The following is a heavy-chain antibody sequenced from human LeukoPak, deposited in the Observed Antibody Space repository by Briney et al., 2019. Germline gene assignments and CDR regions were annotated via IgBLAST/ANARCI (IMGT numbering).Heavy chain of an antibody. Sequence: GSLRLSCAASGFTFSDYYMSWIRQPPGKGLEWIGEINHSGSTNYNPSLKSRVTISVDTSKNQFSLKLSSVTAADTAVYYCARDQYGSIWYGWFDPWGQGTLVTVSS. CDR2: INHSGST. V-gene: IGHV4-34*01. CDR3: ARDQYGSIWYGWFDP. J-gene: IGHJ5*02. CDR1: GFTFSDYY. D-gene: IGHD6-13*01.